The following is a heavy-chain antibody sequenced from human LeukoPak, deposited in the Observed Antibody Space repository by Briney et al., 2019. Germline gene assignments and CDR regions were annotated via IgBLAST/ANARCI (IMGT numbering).Heavy chain of an antibody. CDR3: ARHRIIAAPPRWFDP. V-gene: IGHV4-34*01. Sequence: SETLSLTCAVYGGSFSGYYWSWIRQPPGKGLEWIGEINHSGSTNYNPSLKSRVTISVDTSKNQFSLKLSSVTAADTAVYYCARHRIIAAPPRWFDPWGQGTLVTVSS. J-gene: IGHJ5*02. D-gene: IGHD6-6*01. CDR2: INHSGST. CDR1: GGSFSGYY.